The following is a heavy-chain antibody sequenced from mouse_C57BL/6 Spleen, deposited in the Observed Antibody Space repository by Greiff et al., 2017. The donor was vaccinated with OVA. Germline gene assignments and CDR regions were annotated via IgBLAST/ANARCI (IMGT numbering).Heavy chain of an antibody. CDR2: INPNNGGT. J-gene: IGHJ1*03. V-gene: IGHV1-22*01. CDR3: AGDYYGSRGYFDV. Sequence: EVQLQQSGPELVKPGASVKMSCKASGYTFTDYNMHWVKQSHGKSLEWIGYINPNNGGTSYNQKFKGKATLTVNKSSSTAYMELRSLTSEDSAVYYCAGDYYGSRGYFDVWGTGTTVTVAS. CDR1: GYTFTDYN. D-gene: IGHD1-1*01.